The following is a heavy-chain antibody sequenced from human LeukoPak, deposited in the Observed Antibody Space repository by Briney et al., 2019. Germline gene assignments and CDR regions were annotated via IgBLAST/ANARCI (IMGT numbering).Heavy chain of an antibody. D-gene: IGHD3-10*01. V-gene: IGHV3-48*02. Sequence: QPGGSLRLSCAASGFTLSNYNMNWVRQAPGKGLEWVSRISSSSRSIYYADSVKGRFTISRDNAKNSLYLQMNSLRDEDTAVYYCAREYGSGTPDFDYWGQGTLVSVSS. J-gene: IGHJ4*02. CDR3: AREYGSGTPDFDY. CDR2: ISSSSRSI. CDR1: GFTLSNYN.